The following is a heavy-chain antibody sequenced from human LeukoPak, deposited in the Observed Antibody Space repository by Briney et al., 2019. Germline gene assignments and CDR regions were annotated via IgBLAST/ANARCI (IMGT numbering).Heavy chain of an antibody. Sequence: GGSLRLSCAASGFTFSSYWMSWVRQAPGKGLEWVANIKQDGSEKYYVDSVKGRFTISRDKAKNSLYLQMNSLRAEDTAVYYCARDAYCSSTSCYDQTRNWFDPWGQGTLVTVSS. J-gene: IGHJ5*02. D-gene: IGHD2-2*01. CDR1: GFTFSSYW. V-gene: IGHV3-7*01. CDR2: IKQDGSEK. CDR3: ARDAYCSSTSCYDQTRNWFDP.